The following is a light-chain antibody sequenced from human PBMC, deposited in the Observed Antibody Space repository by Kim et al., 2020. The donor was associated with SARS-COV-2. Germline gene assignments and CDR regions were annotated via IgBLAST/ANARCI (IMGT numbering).Light chain of an antibody. J-gene: IGLJ2*01. CDR3: QVWDSSSDHVV. CDR2: YDS. V-gene: IGLV3-21*04. Sequence: SYELTQPPSVSVAPGKTARITCGGNNIGSKSVHWYQQKPGQAPVLVIYYDSDRPSGIPERFSGSNSGNTAPLTISRVEAGDEADYYCQVWDSSSDHVVFGGGTQLT. CDR1: NIGSKS.